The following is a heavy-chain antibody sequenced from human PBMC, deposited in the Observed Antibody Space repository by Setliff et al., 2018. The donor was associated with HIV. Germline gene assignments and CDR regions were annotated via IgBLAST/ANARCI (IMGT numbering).Heavy chain of an antibody. CDR2: INPNSGGT. V-gene: IGHV1-2*06. CDR3: ANPYCARINCYEKYFQH. CDR1: EYSFTDYY. D-gene: IGHD2-21*01. Sequence: ASVKVSCKTSEYSFTDYYIHWIRQAPGQGLEWMGRINPNSGGTDYAQKFLGRVTMTSDTSISTAYMELSSLRSDDTAVYYCANPYCARINCYEKYFQHWGQGTLVTVSS. J-gene: IGHJ1*01.